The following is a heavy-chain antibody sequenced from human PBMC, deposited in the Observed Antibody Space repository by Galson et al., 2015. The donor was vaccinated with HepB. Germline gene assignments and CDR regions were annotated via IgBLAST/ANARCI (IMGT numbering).Heavy chain of an antibody. Sequence: VKVSCKASGYTFTSYFMHWVRQAPGQGLEWMGIINPSGGTTSYAQKFQGRVTMTRDTSTNTFYMELSSLRSEDTAVYYCARPLTNYDFWSGYYVWGHWGQGTLVAVSS. CDR1: GYTFTSYF. V-gene: IGHV1-46*01. D-gene: IGHD3-3*01. J-gene: IGHJ4*02. CDR2: INPSGGTT. CDR3: ARPLTNYDFWSGYYVWGH.